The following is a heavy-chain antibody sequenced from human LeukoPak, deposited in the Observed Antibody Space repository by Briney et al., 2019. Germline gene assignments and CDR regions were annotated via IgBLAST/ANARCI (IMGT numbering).Heavy chain of an antibody. Sequence: SETLSLTCTVSGGSISRYYWSWIRQPPGKELEWIGYIYYSGSTNYNPSLKSRVTISVDTSKNQFSLKLSSVTAADTAVYYCARVLTSMAAANWGQGTLVTVSS. J-gene: IGHJ4*02. V-gene: IGHV4-59*01. CDR3: ARVLTSMAAAN. CDR2: IYYSGST. D-gene: IGHD6-13*01. CDR1: GGSISRYY.